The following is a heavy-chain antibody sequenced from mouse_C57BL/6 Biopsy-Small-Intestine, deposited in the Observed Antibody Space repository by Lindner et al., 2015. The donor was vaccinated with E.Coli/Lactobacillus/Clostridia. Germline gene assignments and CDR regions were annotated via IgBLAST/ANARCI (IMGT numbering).Heavy chain of an antibody. J-gene: IGHJ4*01. Sequence: VQLQESGAELVKPGASVTLSCKASGYTFTDYEMHWVKQTPVHGLEWIGAIDPETGGTAYNQKFKAKATLTVDKSSSTAYMQLKSLTSEDSAVYYCARSGSNYYAMDYWGQGTSVTVSS. CDR1: GYTFTDYE. CDR3: ARSGSNYYAMDY. V-gene: IGHV1-15*01. D-gene: IGHD2-5*01. CDR2: IDPETGGT.